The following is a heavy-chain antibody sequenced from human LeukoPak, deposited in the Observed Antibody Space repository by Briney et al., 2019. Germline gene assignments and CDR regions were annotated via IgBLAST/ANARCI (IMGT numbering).Heavy chain of an antibody. D-gene: IGHD3-10*01. CDR1: GFTFSSYG. CDR2: ISYDGSNK. CDR3: SSGDYYGSGSHWGY. J-gene: IGHJ4*02. Sequence: GGSLRLSCAASGFTFSSYGMHWVRQAPGKGLEWVAVISYDGSNKYYADSVKGRFTISRDNSKNTLYLQMNSLRAEDTAVYYCSSGDYYGSGSHWGYWGQGTLVTVSS. V-gene: IGHV3-30*03.